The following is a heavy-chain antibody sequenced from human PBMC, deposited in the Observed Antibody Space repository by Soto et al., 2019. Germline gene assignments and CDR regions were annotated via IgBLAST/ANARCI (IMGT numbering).Heavy chain of an antibody. CDR2: VNPSGGSA. D-gene: IGHD2-15*01. V-gene: IGHV1-46*01. CDR3: AREENCGGGTCYAEYFHH. CDR1: GYIFTAYS. J-gene: IGHJ1*01. Sequence: QVQLVQSGAEVKKPGASVKVSCKTSGYIFTAYSMHWVRQAPGQGLEWMGVVNPSGGSAHYAQSFARRVTLTRDTATSTFYMELSSLRSEDTAVYYCAREENCGGGTCYAEYFHHWGQGTLVTDSS.